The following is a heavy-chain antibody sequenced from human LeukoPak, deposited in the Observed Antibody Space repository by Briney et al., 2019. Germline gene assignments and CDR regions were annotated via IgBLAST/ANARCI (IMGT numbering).Heavy chain of an antibody. V-gene: IGHV3-74*01. Sequence: GGSLRLSCAASGFTFSSYWMHWVRQAPGKGLVWVSRLNSDGSSTSYADSVKGRFTISRDNAKDTLYLQMNSLRAEDTAMYYCARALVGASSKDPDYWGLGTLVTVSS. J-gene: IGHJ4*02. CDR3: ARALVGASSKDPDY. CDR2: LNSDGSST. CDR1: GFTFSSYW. D-gene: IGHD1-26*01.